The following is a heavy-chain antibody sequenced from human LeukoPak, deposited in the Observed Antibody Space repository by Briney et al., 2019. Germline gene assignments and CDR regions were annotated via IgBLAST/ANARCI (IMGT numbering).Heavy chain of an antibody. Sequence: GGSLRLPCAASGFTFSRYAMHWVRQAPGKGLQWVASIRYDGTDKYYQDSVKGRFTISRDNSKSTLYLQMNSLRADDAALYYCASYYASGLFDYWGQGTLVTVSS. D-gene: IGHD3-10*01. V-gene: IGHV3-30*02. CDR3: ASYYASGLFDY. J-gene: IGHJ4*02. CDR2: IRYDGTDK. CDR1: GFTFSRYA.